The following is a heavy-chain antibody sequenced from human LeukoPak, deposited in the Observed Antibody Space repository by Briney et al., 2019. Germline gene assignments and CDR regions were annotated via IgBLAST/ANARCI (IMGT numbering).Heavy chain of an antibody. CDR1: GFTFSSYA. Sequence: GGSLRLSCAASGFTFSSYAMSWVRQAPGKGLEWVSSISSSSSYIYYADSVKGRFTISRDNAKNSLYLQMNSLRAEDTAVYYCARASYDFWSGPNEGFDYWGQGTLVTVSS. CDR2: ISSSSSYI. D-gene: IGHD3-3*01. CDR3: ARASYDFWSGPNEGFDY. J-gene: IGHJ4*02. V-gene: IGHV3-21*01.